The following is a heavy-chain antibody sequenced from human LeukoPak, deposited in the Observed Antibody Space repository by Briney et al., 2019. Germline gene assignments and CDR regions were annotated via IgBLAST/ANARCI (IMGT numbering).Heavy chain of an antibody. J-gene: IGHJ4*02. Sequence: GRSLRLSCAASGFTFSSYAMDWVRQAPGKGLEWVAVISHDESRQDYADPVKGRFTISRDNSQNTLFLQMNSLRIEDTAVYYCAREVDGGSSWYSPMEYWGQGTRVTVSS. CDR2: ISHDESRQ. CDR3: AREVDGGSSWYSPMEY. V-gene: IGHV3-30-3*01. CDR1: GFTFSSYA. D-gene: IGHD6-13*01.